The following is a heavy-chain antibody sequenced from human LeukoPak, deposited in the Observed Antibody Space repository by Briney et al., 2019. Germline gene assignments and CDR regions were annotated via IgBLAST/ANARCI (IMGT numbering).Heavy chain of an antibody. V-gene: IGHV1-18*01. Sequence: ASVKVSCKASGYTFTSYGISWVRQAPGQGLEWMGWISAYNGNTNYAQKLQGRVTMTTDTSTSTAYMELRSLRSDDTAVYYCARGAPNYDFWSGYYTPHYHYYMDVWGKGTTVTVSS. J-gene: IGHJ6*03. CDR2: ISAYNGNT. CDR1: GYTFTSYG. CDR3: ARGAPNYDFWSGYYTPHYHYYMDV. D-gene: IGHD3-3*01.